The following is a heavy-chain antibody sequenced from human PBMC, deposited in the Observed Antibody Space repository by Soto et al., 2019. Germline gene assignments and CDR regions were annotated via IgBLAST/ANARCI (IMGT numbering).Heavy chain of an antibody. D-gene: IGHD1-1*01. CDR3: ARGTDAYKTGNY. V-gene: IGHV4-34*01. CDR2: IHHSGST. J-gene: IGHJ4*02. CDR1: GGSFSGYY. Sequence: QVQLQQWGAGLLKPSETLSLTCAVYGGSFSGYYWSWIRQPPGKGLEWIGEIHHSGSTNYNSSLKSRVTISVDTSKTQFSLKLSSMTAADTAVYYCARGTDAYKTGNYWGQGTLVTVSS.